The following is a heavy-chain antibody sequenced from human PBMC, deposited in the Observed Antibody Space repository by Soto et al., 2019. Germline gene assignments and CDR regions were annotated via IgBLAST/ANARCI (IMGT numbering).Heavy chain of an antibody. V-gene: IGHV3-30-3*01. CDR2: ISYDGSNK. CDR3: ARASLLSMVRGVNGY. Sequence: XVSLRRSCAASGFTFSSYAMHWVRQAPGKGLEWVAVISYDGSNKYYADSVKGRFTISRDNSKNTLYLQMNSLRAEDTAVYYCARASLLSMVRGVNGYWGQGTLVTVSS. D-gene: IGHD3-10*01. J-gene: IGHJ4*02. CDR1: GFTFSSYA.